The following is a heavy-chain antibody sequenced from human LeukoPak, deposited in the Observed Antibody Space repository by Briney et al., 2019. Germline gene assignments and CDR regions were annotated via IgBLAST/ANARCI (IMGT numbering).Heavy chain of an antibody. V-gene: IGHV4-39*07. CDR3: ARDQNYYYGSGSYYIYAFDI. J-gene: IGHJ3*02. CDR1: GGSISSSSYY. D-gene: IGHD3-10*01. CDR2: IYYSGST. Sequence: PSETLSLTCTVSGGSISSSSYYWGWIRQPPGKGLEWIGSIYYSGSTYYNPSLKSRVTISVDTSKNQFSLKLSSVTAADTAVYYCARDQNYYYGSGSYYIYAFDIWGQGTMVTVSS.